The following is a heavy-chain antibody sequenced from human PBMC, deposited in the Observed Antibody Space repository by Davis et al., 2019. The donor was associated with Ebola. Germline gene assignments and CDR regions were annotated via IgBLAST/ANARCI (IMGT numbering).Heavy chain of an antibody. CDR1: GFTFSTYA. CDR3: AKGTRREGYRSFFDY. CDR2: ISGSGGST. Sequence: PGGSLRLSCAASGFTFSTYAMSWVRQAPGKGLEWVSTISGSGGSTYYADSVKGRFTISRDNSKNTLYLQMNSLRAEDTAVYYCAKGTRREGYRSFFDYWGQGTLVTVSS. D-gene: IGHD5-24*01. J-gene: IGHJ4*02. V-gene: IGHV3-23*01.